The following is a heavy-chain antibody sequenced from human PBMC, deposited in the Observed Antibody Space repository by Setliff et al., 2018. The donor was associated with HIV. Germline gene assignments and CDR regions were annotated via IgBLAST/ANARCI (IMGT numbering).Heavy chain of an antibody. J-gene: IGHJ4*02. Sequence: GGSLRLSCAASGFTFTDYWMTWFRQAPGKGLEWVANINKDGSERFYVDSVRGRFTISRDNAKNSLYLQLNSLRPEDTAVYYCARDKDEDYGSTSFDYWGQGILVTVSS. CDR2: INKDGSER. CDR1: GFTFTDYW. CDR3: ARDKDEDYGSTSFDY. V-gene: IGHV3-7*03. D-gene: IGHD4-17*01.